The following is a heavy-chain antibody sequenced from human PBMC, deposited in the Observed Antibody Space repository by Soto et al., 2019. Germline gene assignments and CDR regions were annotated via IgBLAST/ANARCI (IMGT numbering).Heavy chain of an antibody. J-gene: IGHJ4*02. CDR2: IYSSGST. V-gene: IGHV4-59*01. D-gene: IGHD2-15*01. CDR1: GGSIDSYY. Sequence: PSETLSLTCTVSGGSIDSYYWSWIRQPPGKGLEWIGYIYSSGSTNYNPSLKSRVTISVDTSKNQFSLNLNSVTAADTAVYYCARSPTDCSGGSCYIVYYFDYWGQGTLVTVS. CDR3: ARSPTDCSGGSCYIVYYFDY.